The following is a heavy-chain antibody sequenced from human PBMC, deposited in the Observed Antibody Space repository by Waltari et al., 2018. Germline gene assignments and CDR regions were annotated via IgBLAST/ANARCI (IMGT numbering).Heavy chain of an antibody. CDR1: GFTFSSSW. CDR3: VRDTPVTRVDH. D-gene: IGHD4-17*01. Sequence: EVQLVESGGGLVQHGGSLRLSSEASGFTFSSSWMHWVRQPTGKGMVLVSRINNDGNWLSYAYSVKGRFTISRDDARNTLYLQMHSLRVEDTAVYYCVRDTPVTRVDHWGQGTLVTVSS. J-gene: IGHJ4*02. V-gene: IGHV3-74*01. CDR2: INNDGNWL.